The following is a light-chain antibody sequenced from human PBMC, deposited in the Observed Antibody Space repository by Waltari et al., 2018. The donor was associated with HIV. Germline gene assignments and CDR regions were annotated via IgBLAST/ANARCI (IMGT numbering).Light chain of an antibody. V-gene: IGLV2-14*01. CDR2: EVS. CDR1: RSNVGGYNS. CDR3: SAYTSSSTLV. Sequence: QSALTQPASVPGSPGQSITISCTGTRSNVGGYNSVSWYQQHPDKAPKLLIYEVSSRPSGIASRFSGCKSANTASLTISGLQADDEADYYCSAYTSSSTLVFGGGTKLTV. J-gene: IGLJ2*01.